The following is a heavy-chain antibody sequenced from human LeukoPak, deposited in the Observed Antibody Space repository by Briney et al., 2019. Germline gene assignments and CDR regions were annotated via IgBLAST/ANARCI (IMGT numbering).Heavy chain of an antibody. CDR2: ISWNSDSI. Sequence: QAGRSLRLACAASGFTFDDYAMRWVRHARGKGLGWVSGISWNSDSIGYADSVKGRFTISRDNAKNSLYLQMNSLRAEDTALYYCAKDDSSGWYGSSAFDIWGQGTMVTVSS. J-gene: IGHJ3*02. CDR3: AKDDSSGWYGSSAFDI. CDR1: GFTFDDYA. V-gene: IGHV3-9*01. D-gene: IGHD6-19*01.